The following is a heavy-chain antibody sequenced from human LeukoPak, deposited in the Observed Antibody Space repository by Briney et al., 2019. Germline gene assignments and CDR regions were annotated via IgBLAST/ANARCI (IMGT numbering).Heavy chain of an antibody. CDR2: IHGTSGTI. CDR3: ARCPGWYTFDL. D-gene: IGHD6-19*01. Sequence: GGSLRLSCAASGFTFSTYSMNWVRQAPGRGLEWVSYIHGTSGTIYYADSVKGPFTISRDNAKNSLYLHMNTLRAEDTAVYYCARCPGWYTFDLWGQGTMVAVSS. V-gene: IGHV3-48*04. CDR1: GFTFSTYS. J-gene: IGHJ3*01.